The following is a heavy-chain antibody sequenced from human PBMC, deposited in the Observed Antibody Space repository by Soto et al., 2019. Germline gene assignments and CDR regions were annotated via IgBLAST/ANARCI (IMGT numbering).Heavy chain of an antibody. CDR2: IIPIFGTA. D-gene: IGHD3-22*01. Sequence: QVPLVQSGAEVKKPGSSVKVSCKASGGTFSSYAISWVRQAPGQGLEWMGGIIPIFGTANYAQKFQGRVTITADESTSTAYMELSSLRSEDTAVYYCARDSGEYYYDSSGYFFNWGQGTLVTVSS. J-gene: IGHJ4*02. CDR3: ARDSGEYYYDSSGYFFN. CDR1: GGTFSSYA. V-gene: IGHV1-69*01.